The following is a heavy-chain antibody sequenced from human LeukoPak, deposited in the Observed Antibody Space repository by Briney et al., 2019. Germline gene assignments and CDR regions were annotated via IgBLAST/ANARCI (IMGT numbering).Heavy chain of an antibody. CDR3: ARAPGMDDLKFDY. V-gene: IGHV3-21*01. D-gene: IGHD3-3*01. CDR2: ISSSSSYI. J-gene: IGHJ4*02. CDR1: GFTFSSYS. Sequence: GGSLRLSCAASGFTFSSYSMNWVRQAPGKGLEWVSSISSSSSYIYYADSVKGRFTISRDNAKNSLYLQMNSLRAEDTAVYYRARAPGMDDLKFDYWGQGTLVTVSS.